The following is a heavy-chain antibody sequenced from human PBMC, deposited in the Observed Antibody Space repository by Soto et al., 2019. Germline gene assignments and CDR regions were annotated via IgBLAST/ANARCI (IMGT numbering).Heavy chain of an antibody. J-gene: IGHJ6*02. CDR1: GYSFTSYW. Sequence: PGESLKISCKGSGYSFTSYWISWVRQMPGKGLEWMGRIDPSDSYTNYSPSFQGHVTTSADKSISTAYLQWSSLKASDTAMYYCASFITGTTPGYYYYGMDVWGQGTTVTVSS. CDR2: IDPSDSYT. CDR3: ASFITGTTPGYYYYGMDV. V-gene: IGHV5-10-1*01. D-gene: IGHD1-7*01.